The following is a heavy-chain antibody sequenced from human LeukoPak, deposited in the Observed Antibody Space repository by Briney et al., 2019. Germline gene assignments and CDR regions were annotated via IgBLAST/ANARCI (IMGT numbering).Heavy chain of an antibody. Sequence: SETLSLTCTVSGGSISSSSYYWGWIRQPPGKGLEWIGSIYYSGSTYYNPSLKSRVTISVDTSKNQFSLKLSSVTAADTAVYYRARRGRVSYYGMDVWGQGTTVTVSS. CDR2: IYYSGST. CDR1: GGSISSSSYY. D-gene: IGHD1-26*01. J-gene: IGHJ6*02. CDR3: ARRGRVSYYGMDV. V-gene: IGHV4-39*01.